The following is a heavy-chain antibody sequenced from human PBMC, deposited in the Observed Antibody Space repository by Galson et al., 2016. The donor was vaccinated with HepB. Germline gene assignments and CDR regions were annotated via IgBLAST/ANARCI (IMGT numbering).Heavy chain of an antibody. CDR3: AKDTSWVLDF. D-gene: IGHD3-16*01. V-gene: IGHV3-23*01. J-gene: IGHJ4*02. CDR1: GYSFSSYA. Sequence: SLSLSCAASGYSFSSYAMCWVRQAPGKGLEWVSAIVDSGVNTYYADSVRGRFTISRDNSKSTLYLQMNSLRAEDTAVYYCAKDTSWVLDFWGQGNLVTVSS. CDR2: IVDSGVNT.